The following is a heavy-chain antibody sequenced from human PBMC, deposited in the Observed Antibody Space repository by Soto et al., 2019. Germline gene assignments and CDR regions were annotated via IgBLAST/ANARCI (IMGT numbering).Heavy chain of an antibody. D-gene: IGHD1-20*01. V-gene: IGHV3-23*01. Sequence: GGSLRLSCEASGFTLRNYAMTWIRQAPGKGLEWVSLISANDVGTYYAESVKTRFTISTDQSRNTVYLQMDSLRVDDTAIYYCAKAKNDYNWDNRPPFDYWGQGTLVTVSS. CDR2: ISANDVGT. CDR3: AKAKNDYNWDNRPPFDY. J-gene: IGHJ4*02. CDR1: GFTLRNYA.